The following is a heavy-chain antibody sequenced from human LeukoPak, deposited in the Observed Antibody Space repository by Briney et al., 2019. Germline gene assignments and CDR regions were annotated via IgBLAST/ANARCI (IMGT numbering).Heavy chain of an antibody. V-gene: IGHV4-34*01. CDR3: ARDILDIAAAGTENWFDP. CDR2: INHSGST. J-gene: IGHJ5*02. Sequence: SETLSLTCAVYGGSFSGYYWSWIRQPPGKGLEWIGEINHSGSTNYNPSLKSRVTISVDTSKNQFSLRLSSVTAADTAVYYCARDILDIAAAGTENWFDPWGQGTLVTVSS. D-gene: IGHD6-13*01. CDR1: GGSFSGYY.